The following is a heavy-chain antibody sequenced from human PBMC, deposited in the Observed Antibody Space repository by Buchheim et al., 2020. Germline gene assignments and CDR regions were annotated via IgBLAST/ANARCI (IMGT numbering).Heavy chain of an antibody. Sequence: QVQLVESGGGVVQPGRSLRLSCAASGFTFSSYAMHWVRQAPGKGLEWVAVISYDGSNKYYADSVKGRFTISRDNSKNTLYLQMNSLRAEDTAVYYCARDSGGQQLVPGYFQHWGQGTL. CDR2: ISYDGSNK. CDR1: GFTFSSYA. J-gene: IGHJ1*01. V-gene: IGHV3-30-3*01. D-gene: IGHD6-13*01. CDR3: ARDSGGQQLVPGYFQH.